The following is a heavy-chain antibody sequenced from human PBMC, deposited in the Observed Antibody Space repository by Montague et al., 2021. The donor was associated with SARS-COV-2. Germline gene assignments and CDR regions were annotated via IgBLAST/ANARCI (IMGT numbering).Heavy chain of an antibody. V-gene: IGHV3-11*06. Sequence: SLRLSCAASGFRFSDYYMSWIRQAPGKGPEWVSDISSSSTYTSSADSVKGRFTISRDNAKNSLYLHLNSLRAEDTAVYYCARGGGRYNWNYEGGFDLWGRGTLGTVSS. J-gene: IGHJ2*01. CDR1: GFRFSDYY. CDR2: ISSSSTYT. D-gene: IGHD1-7*01. CDR3: ARGGGRYNWNYEGGFDL.